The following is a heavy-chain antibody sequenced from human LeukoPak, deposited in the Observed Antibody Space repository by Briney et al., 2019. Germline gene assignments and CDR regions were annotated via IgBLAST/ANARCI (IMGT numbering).Heavy chain of an antibody. J-gene: IGHJ4*02. CDR2: INHSGST. CDR1: GGSFSGYY. CDR3: ARGDYTAMVDY. Sequence: PSETLSLTCAVYGGSFSGYYWSWIRQPPGKGLEWIGEINHSGSTNYNPSLKSRVTISVDTSKNQFSLKLSSVTAADTAVYYCARGDYTAMVDYWGQGTLVTVSS. V-gene: IGHV4-34*01. D-gene: IGHD5-18*01.